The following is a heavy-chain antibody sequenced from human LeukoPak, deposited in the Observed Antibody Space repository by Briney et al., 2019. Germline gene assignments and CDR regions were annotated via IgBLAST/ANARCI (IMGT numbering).Heavy chain of an antibody. Sequence: SETLSLTCTVSGGSISGYYWSWSRQPPGKGVEWIGNLYYLRGAWYKSSLKSRVTISVDTSKNQFSLKLSSVTAADTAVYYCAGIAVAGTGSVDYWGQGTLVTVSS. CDR2: LYYLRGA. CDR1: GGSISGYY. J-gene: IGHJ4*02. CDR3: AGIAVAGTGSVDY. V-gene: IGHV4-59*12. D-gene: IGHD6-19*01.